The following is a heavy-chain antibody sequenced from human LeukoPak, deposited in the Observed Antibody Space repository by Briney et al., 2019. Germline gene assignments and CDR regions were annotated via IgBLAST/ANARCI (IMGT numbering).Heavy chain of an antibody. V-gene: IGHV3-15*01. CDR1: GVTFSNAW. CDR3: TTDGGEADSSGQDY. D-gene: IGHD3-22*01. CDR2: IKSKTDGGTT. J-gene: IGHJ4*02. Sequence: PGGSLRLSCAASGVTFSNAWMSWVRQAPGKGLEWVGRIKSKTDGGTTDYAAPVKGRFTISRDDSKNTLYLQMNILKTEDTAVYYCTTDGGEADSSGQDYWGQGTLVTVSS.